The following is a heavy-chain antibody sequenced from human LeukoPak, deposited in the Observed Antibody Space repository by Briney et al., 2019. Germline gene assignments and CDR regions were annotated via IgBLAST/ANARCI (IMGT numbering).Heavy chain of an antibody. CDR2: IIPIFGTA. J-gene: IGHJ6*03. V-gene: IGHV1-69*06. Sequence: VRQAPGQGXXWMGGIIPIFGTANYAQKFQGRVTITADKSTSTAYMELSSLRSEDTAVYYCARVRAARVYYYYYMDVWGKGTTVTVSS. CDR3: ARVRAARVYYYYYMDV. D-gene: IGHD6-6*01.